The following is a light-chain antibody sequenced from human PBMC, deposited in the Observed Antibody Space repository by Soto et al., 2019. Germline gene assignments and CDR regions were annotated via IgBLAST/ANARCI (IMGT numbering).Light chain of an antibody. Sequence: EIALTQSPGTLSLSPGERATLSCRASQSVSSSYLAWYQQKPGQAPRLIIYGASGSATGITARFSGRGSGREFTLTISSQKPEDVPVYYCQQYGSSPCTFDRGTKLDIK. CDR3: QQYGSSPCT. J-gene: IGKJ2*02. V-gene: IGKV3-20*01. CDR1: QSVSSSY. CDR2: GAS.